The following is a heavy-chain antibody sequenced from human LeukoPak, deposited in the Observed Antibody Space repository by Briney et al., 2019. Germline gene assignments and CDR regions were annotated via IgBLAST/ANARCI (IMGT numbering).Heavy chain of an antibody. V-gene: IGHV3-48*01. CDR2: IGFDSGNT. Sequence: GRSLRLSCTASGFPFIEYSMNWVRQAPGKGLEWISYIGFDSGNTKYADSVRGRFTISVDKAKNTLYLQMNCLRAEDTAVYYCAILAVYAFDIWGQGTMVTVSS. D-gene: IGHD3-9*01. CDR1: GFPFIEYS. J-gene: IGHJ3*02. CDR3: AILAVYAFDI.